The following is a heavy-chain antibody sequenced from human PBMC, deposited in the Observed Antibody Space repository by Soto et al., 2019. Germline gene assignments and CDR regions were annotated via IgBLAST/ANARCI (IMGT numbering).Heavy chain of an antibody. CDR3: ASGIQLWLRRINNGYSG. CDR2: IIPMFGTA. V-gene: IGHV1-69*12. Sequence: QVQLVQSGAEVKKPESSVKVSCKAPGGTFSTYAISWVRQAPGQGLEWMGGIIPMFGTANYAPRFQDRVPITADESTNTVYMELSSLRSEDTAVYFCASGIQLWLRRINNGYSGWGQGTLVTVSS. CDR1: GGTFSTYA. D-gene: IGHD5-18*01. J-gene: IGHJ4*02.